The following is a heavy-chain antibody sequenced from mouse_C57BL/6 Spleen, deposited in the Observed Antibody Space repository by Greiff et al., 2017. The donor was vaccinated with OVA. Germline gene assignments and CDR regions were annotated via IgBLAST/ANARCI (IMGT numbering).Heavy chain of an antibody. V-gene: IGHV5-12*01. D-gene: IGHD1-1*01. CDR1: GFTFSDYY. CDR2: ISNGGGST. CDR3: ARHTGYYCSTPHEYYFDY. J-gene: IGHJ2*01. Sequence: EVHLVESGGGLVQPGGSLKLSCAASGFTFSDYYMYWVRQTPEKRLEWVAYISNGGGSTYYPDTVKGRFTISRDNAKTTLYLQMSRLKSEATSMYYCARHTGYYCSTPHEYYFDYWGQGTTLTVSS.